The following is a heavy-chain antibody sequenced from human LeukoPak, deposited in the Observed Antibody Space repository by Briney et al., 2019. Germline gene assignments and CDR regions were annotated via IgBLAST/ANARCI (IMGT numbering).Heavy chain of an antibody. V-gene: IGHV3-7*01. CDR2: INQDESAK. Sequence: GGSLRLSCGASGFTFSRYWMSWVRQAPGKGLEWVASINQDESAKFYVDSVKGRFTISRDNAKNSLFLQMNSLRAEDTAFYYCAELGTTMIGGVWGKGTTVTISS. J-gene: IGHJ6*04. D-gene: IGHD3-10*02. CDR3: AELGTTMIGGV. CDR1: GFTFSRYW.